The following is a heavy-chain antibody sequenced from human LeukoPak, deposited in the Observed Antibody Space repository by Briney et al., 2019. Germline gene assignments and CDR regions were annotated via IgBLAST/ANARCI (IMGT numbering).Heavy chain of an antibody. D-gene: IGHD6-25*01. V-gene: IGHV3-30*18. J-gene: IGHJ1*01. CDR2: ISHDGSTT. CDR3: AKEPNPYSSGWYFQD. CDR1: GFIFSNYG. Sequence: PGGSLRLSCAASGFIFSNYGMQWVRQAPGKGLEWVAVISHDGSTTFYADSVRGRFTLSRDNSKYTVDLRMDSLRAEDTAVYYCAKEPNPYSSGWYFQDWGQGTLVTVSS.